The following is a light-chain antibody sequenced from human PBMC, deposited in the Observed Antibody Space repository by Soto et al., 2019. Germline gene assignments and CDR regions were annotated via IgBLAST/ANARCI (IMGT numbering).Light chain of an antibody. V-gene: IGKV3-20*01. CDR1: QSVSSSY. CDR3: QQYGSSST. Sequence: EIVLTQSPGTLSLSPGERATLSCRASQSVSSSYLAWYQQKPGQAPRLVIYGASSRATGIPDRFSGSGSGTDFTLTISRLEPEDLAVYYCQQYGSSSTFGGGTKVEIK. J-gene: IGKJ4*01. CDR2: GAS.